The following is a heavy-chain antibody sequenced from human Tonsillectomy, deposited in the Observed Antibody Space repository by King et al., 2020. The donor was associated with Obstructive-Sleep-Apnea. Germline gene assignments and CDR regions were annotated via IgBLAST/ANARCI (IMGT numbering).Heavy chain of an antibody. V-gene: IGHV4-59*01. Sequence: QLQESGPGLVKPSETLSLTCTVSGGSISSYYWSWIRQPPGKGLEWIGYIYYSGSTNYNPSLKSRVTISVDTSKNHFSLKLSSVTAADTAVYYWARDRTLIVGAPSWDVYDAFDIWGQGTMVTVSS. J-gene: IGHJ3*02. CDR3: ARDRTLIVGAPSWDVYDAFDI. D-gene: IGHD1-26*01. CDR1: GGSISSYY. CDR2: IYYSGST.